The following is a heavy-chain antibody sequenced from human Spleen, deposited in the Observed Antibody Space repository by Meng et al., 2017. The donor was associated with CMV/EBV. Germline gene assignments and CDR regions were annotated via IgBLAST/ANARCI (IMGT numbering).Heavy chain of an antibody. Sequence: GESLKISCAASGFTFSSYAMSWVRQAPGKGLEWVLAISGSGGSTYYADSVKGRCTISRDNSKNTLYLQMNSLRAEDTAVYYCAKADLGYCSGTICYRFDYWGQGTLVTVSS. CDR3: AKADLGYCSGTICYRFDY. CDR2: ISGSGGST. V-gene: IGHV3-23*01. D-gene: IGHD2-2*01. J-gene: IGHJ4*02. CDR1: GFTFSSYA.